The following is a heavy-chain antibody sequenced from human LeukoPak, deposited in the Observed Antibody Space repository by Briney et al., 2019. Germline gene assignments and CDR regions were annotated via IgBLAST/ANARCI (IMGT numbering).Heavy chain of an antibody. J-gene: IGHJ3*02. CDR3: ARDLDAFDI. Sequence: GGSLRLSCAASGFTFSSYSMNWVRQAPGKGLEWVSYISSSSSTIYYADSVKGRFTISRDNAKNSLYLQMNSLRAEDTAVYYCARDLDAFDIWGQGTMVTVS. V-gene: IGHV3-48*04. CDR1: GFTFSSYS. CDR2: ISSSSSTI.